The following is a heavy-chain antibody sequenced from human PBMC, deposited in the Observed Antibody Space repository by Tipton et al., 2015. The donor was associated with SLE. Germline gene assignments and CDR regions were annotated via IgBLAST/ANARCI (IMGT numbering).Heavy chain of an antibody. CDR1: GFTFSTYA. Sequence: SLRLSCEASGFTFSTYAMHWVRQAPGKGLEYVSAITTDGGGTFYADSVKGRFTISRDNSKNTLYLQMGTLGNEDMAVYYCARASGMWELAAFDIWAKGQWSPSLQ. D-gene: IGHD3-10*01. J-gene: IGHJ3*02. CDR2: ITTDGGGT. CDR3: ARASGMWELAAFDI. V-gene: IGHV3-64*02.